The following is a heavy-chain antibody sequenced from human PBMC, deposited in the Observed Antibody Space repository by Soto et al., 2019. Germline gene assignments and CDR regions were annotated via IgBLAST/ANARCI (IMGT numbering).Heavy chain of an antibody. CDR3: AKEAGDH. Sequence: QMQLVQSGAEVKERGSSVKISCKTSGGTFNTYALTWVRQAPGQGLEWIGGIIPIFGIKNAAQRFQGRVTINADESLTTAYMEMTSLRSDDTAVYYCAKEAGDHWGQGTLVTVSS. J-gene: IGHJ4*02. V-gene: IGHV1-69*01. D-gene: IGHD3-10*01. CDR1: GGTFNTYA. CDR2: IIPIFGIK.